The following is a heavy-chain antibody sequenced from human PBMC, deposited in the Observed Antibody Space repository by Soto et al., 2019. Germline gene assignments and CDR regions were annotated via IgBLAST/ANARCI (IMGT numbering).Heavy chain of an antibody. CDR3: ARGDGSVTAGYYYYGMDV. V-gene: IGHV4-59*01. CDR1: GGSISSYY. J-gene: IGHJ6*02. CDR2: IYYSGST. D-gene: IGHD1-26*01. Sequence: QVQLQESGPGLVKPSETLSLTCTVSGGSISSYYWSWIRQPPGKGLEWIAYIYYSGSTNYNPSLKRRVTISVDTSKNQFSLKLSYVTAADTAVYYCARGDGSVTAGYYYYGMDVWGQGTTVTVSS.